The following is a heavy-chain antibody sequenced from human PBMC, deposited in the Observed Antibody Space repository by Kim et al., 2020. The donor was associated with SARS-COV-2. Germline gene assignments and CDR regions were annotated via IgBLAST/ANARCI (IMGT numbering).Heavy chain of an antibody. D-gene: IGHD1-26*01. CDR1: GFTFSSYA. CDR2: ISSNGGST. Sequence: GGSLRLSCAASGFTFSSYAMHWVRQAPGKGLEYVSAISSNGGSTYYANSVKGRFTISRDNSKNTLYLQMGSLRAEDMAVYYCAREERPVGATRVGAFDIWGQGTMVTVSS. V-gene: IGHV3-64*01. CDR3: AREERPVGATRVGAFDI. J-gene: IGHJ3*02.